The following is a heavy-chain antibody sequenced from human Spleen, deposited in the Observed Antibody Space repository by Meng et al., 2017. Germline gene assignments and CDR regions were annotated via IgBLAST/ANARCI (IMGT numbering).Heavy chain of an antibody. Sequence: QVQMQESGPGLLKPSQTLSLTRTVSGGSISSGGYYWSWIRQHPGKGLEWIGYIYYSGSTYYNPSLKSRVTISVDTSKNQFSLKLSSVTAADTAVYYCARAHTGWHFDLWGRGTLVTVSS. CDR2: IYYSGST. CDR1: GGSISSGGYY. CDR3: ARAHTGWHFDL. V-gene: IGHV4-31*03. D-gene: IGHD2-8*02. J-gene: IGHJ2*01.